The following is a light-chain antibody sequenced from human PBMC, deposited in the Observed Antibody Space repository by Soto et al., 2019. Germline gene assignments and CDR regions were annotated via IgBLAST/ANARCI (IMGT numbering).Light chain of an antibody. V-gene: IGLV2-8*01. CDR2: EVS. CDR3: CSHAGDTMWV. J-gene: IGLJ3*02. Sequence: QSALTQPPSASGSPGQSVTISCTGTSSDVGGYNYVSWYQQHPGKAPQLIISEVSKRPSGVPDRFSGSKSGNTASLTISGLQAEDEADYYCCSHAGDTMWVLGGGTKLTVL. CDR1: SSDVGGYNY.